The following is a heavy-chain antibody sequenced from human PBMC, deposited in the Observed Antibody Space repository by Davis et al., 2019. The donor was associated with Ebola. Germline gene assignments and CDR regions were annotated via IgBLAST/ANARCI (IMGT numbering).Heavy chain of an antibody. CDR2: IDPRDSHT. V-gene: IGHV5-10-1*01. CDR3: ARRYSLPEGWLDP. D-gene: IGHD2-2*01. J-gene: IGHJ5*02. CDR1: GYSFTDYW. Sequence: GESLKISCEGSGYSFTDYWINWVRQMPGKGLEWMGYIDPRDSHTNYSPAFQGHVSFSVDKSIGTAYLHLSSLKASDTAMYYCARRYSLPEGWLDPWGQGTLVTVSS.